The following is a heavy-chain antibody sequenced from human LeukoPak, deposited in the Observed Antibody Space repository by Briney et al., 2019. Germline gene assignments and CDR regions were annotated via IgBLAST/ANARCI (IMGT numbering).Heavy chain of an antibody. V-gene: IGHV3-53*01. CDR2: IYDGGGT. J-gene: IGHJ4*02. CDR3: ARGYSSPM. CDR1: GFTFGYNY. Sequence: GGSLRLSCAASGFTFGYNYMTWVRQAPGKGLEWVSAIYDGGGTYYSDSVKGRFTMSRDNSKSTLYLQMNSLRADDTAVYYCARGYSSPMGGQGILVTVSS. D-gene: IGHD6-13*01.